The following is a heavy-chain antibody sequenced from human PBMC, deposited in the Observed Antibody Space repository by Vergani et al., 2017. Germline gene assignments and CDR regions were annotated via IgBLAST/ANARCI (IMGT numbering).Heavy chain of an antibody. Sequence: QVQLVQSGAEVKKPGASVKVSCKASGYTFTSYYMHWVRQAPGQGLEWMGIINPSGGSTSYAQKFQGRVTMTRDTSTSTVYMELSSLRSEDTAVYYCAQSLLAVAGWGYFDYWGQGTLVTVSS. J-gene: IGHJ4*02. CDR2: INPSGGST. CDR3: AQSLLAVAGWGYFDY. D-gene: IGHD6-19*01. V-gene: IGHV1-46*01. CDR1: GYTFTSYY.